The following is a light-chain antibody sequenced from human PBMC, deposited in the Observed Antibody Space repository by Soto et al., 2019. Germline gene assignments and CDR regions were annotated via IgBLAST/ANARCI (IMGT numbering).Light chain of an antibody. V-gene: IGKV3-11*01. CDR1: QSISSY. CDR2: DAS. Sequence: ETVLTQSPGTLSLSPGERATLSCRASQSISSYLAWFQQKPGQDPRLLIYDASNRATGIPARFSGSGSGTDFTLTISSLQPEDFAVYYCQQRSTWPYTFGQGTKLEIK. J-gene: IGKJ2*01. CDR3: QQRSTWPYT.